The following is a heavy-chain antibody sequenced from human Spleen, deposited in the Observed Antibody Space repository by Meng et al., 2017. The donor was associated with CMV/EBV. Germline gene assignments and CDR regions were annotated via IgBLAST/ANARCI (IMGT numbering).Heavy chain of an antibody. V-gene: IGHV3-74*01. CDR1: GFSFSSHW. CDR3: ARWVDYYGMDV. D-gene: IGHD2-15*01. J-gene: IGHJ6*02. Sequence: GESLKISCAASGFSFSSHWMHWVRQAPGKGLVWVSRINSDGSSTSYADSVKGRFTISRDNAKNSLYLEMHRLRAEDTALYYCARWVDYYGMDVWGQGTTVTVSS. CDR2: INSDGSST.